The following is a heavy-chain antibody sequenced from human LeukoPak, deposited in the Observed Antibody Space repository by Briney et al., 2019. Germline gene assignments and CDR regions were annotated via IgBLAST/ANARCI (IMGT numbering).Heavy chain of an antibody. Sequence: GGSLRLSCEASGFTFSNYPMSWVRQSPGKGLEWVSSIGARNGATFFADSVKGRFTISRDNSKNTLYLQMNSLRAEDTAVYYCAKQILYGSGSYYNGGAFDIWGQGTMVTVSS. CDR1: GFTFSNYP. CDR2: IGARNGAT. V-gene: IGHV3-23*01. D-gene: IGHD3-10*01. J-gene: IGHJ3*02. CDR3: AKQILYGSGSYYNGGAFDI.